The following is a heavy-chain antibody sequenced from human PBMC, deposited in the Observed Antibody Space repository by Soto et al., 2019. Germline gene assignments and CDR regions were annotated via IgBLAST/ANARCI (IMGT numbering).Heavy chain of an antibody. CDR3: ARGLVGATTAGAFDI. V-gene: IGHV4-34*01. J-gene: IGHJ3*02. CDR1: GGSFSGYY. D-gene: IGHD1-26*01. CDR2: INHSGST. Sequence: PSETLSLTCAVYGGSFSGYYWSWIRQPPGKGLEWIGEINHSGSTNYNPSLKSRVTISVDTSKNQLSLKLSSVTAADTAVYYCARGLVGATTAGAFDIWGQGTMVTVSS.